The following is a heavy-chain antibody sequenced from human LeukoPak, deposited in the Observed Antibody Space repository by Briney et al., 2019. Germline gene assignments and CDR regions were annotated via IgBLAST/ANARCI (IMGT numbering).Heavy chain of an antibody. D-gene: IGHD6-19*01. CDR3: AKGIGLGWLARGAFDI. J-gene: IGHJ3*02. Sequence: GRSLRLSCAASGFTFDDYAMHWVRQAPGKGLEWVSGISWNSGSIGYADSVKGRFTISRDNAKNSLYLQMNSLRAEDTALYYCAKGIGLGWLARGAFDIWGQGTMVTVSS. CDR1: GFTFDDYA. V-gene: IGHV3-9*01. CDR2: ISWNSGSI.